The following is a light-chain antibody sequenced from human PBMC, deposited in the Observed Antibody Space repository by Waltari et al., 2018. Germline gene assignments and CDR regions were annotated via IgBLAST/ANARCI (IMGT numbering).Light chain of an antibody. V-gene: IGKV3-11*01. Sequence: EIVLTQSPVTLSLSPGERATLSCRASQSVSRYLARYQQESGQAPRPLIYDTFSRASGIPARFSGSGYGTDFTLTISSLEPEDFAVYYCLHRSNWPPLFTFGPGTKVDIK. CDR3: LHRSNWPPLFT. J-gene: IGKJ3*01. CDR1: QSVSRY. CDR2: DTF.